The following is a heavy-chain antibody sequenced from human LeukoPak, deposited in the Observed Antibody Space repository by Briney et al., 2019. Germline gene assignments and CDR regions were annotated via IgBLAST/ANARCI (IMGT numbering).Heavy chain of an antibody. CDR2: ISYDGSNK. CDR1: GFTFSSYG. V-gene: IGHV3-30*03. J-gene: IGHJ4*02. CDR3: ARGPNSNWSGLDF. Sequence: GGSLRLSCAASGFTFSSYGMHWVRQAPGRGLEWVAVISYDGSNKYYADSVKGRFTVSRDNAKNTLYLQVNNLRAEDTAVYYCARGPNSNWSGLDFWGQGTLVTVSS. D-gene: IGHD6-6*01.